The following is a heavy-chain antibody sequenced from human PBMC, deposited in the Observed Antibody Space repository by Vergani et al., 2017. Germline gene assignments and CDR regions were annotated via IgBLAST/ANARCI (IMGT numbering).Heavy chain of an antibody. CDR2: IGTAGDT. V-gene: IGHV3-13*01. J-gene: IGHJ6*03. D-gene: IGHD3-10*01. CDR1: GFTFSSYD. Sequence: VQLVESGGGVVQPGGSLRLSCAASGFTFSSYDMHWVRQATGKGLEWVSAIGTAGDTYYPGSVKGRFTISRENAKNSLYLQMNSLRAGDTAVYYCARGPNFSRGYYYYYYMDVWGKGTTVTVSS. CDR3: ARGPNFSRGYYYYYYMDV.